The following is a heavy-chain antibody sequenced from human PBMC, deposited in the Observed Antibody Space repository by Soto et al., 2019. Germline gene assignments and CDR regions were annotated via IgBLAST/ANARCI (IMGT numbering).Heavy chain of an antibody. CDR2: ISGDGRTT. CDR3: ARGVPNCSSSSCYFDF. D-gene: IGHD2-2*01. J-gene: IGHJ4*02. CDR1: GFSFSSHW. V-gene: IGHV3-74*01. Sequence: GGSLRLSCAASGFSFSSHWMNWVRQAPGKGLVWVSRISGDGRTTSHADSVEGRFTISRDNAKNTLYLQVNSLRVEDTAVYYCARGVPNCSSSSCYFDFWGQGILVTVSS.